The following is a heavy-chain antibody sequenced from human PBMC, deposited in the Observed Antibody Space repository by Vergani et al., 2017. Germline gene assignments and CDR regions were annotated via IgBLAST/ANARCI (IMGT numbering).Heavy chain of an antibody. CDR1: GFTFGDYA. J-gene: IGHJ4*01. V-gene: IGHV3-49*04. Sequence: EVQLVESGGGLVQPGRSLRLSCTASGFTFGDYAMSWVRQAPGKGLEWVGFIRSKAYGGTTEYAASVKGRFTISRDDSKSIAYLQMNSLKTEDTAVYYCARAYGRYDWFDYWGQRTLVTVSS. CDR3: ARAYGRYDWFDY. CDR2: IRSKAYGGTT. D-gene: IGHD1-20*01.